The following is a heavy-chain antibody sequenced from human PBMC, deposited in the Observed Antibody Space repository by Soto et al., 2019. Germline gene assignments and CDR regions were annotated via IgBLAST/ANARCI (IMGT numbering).Heavy chain of an antibody. Sequence: QITLKESGPTLVKPTQTLTLTCTFSGFSLSTSGVAVGWIRQPPGKALEWLALIYWDDDKRYSPSLKSRLTITKDTSKNQVVPTMTTMDPVDTATYYCAHRPPERGLATFDPWGQGTLVTVSS. CDR3: AHRPPERGLATFDP. V-gene: IGHV2-5*02. CDR2: IYWDDDK. CDR1: GFSLSTSGVA. J-gene: IGHJ5*02. D-gene: IGHD1-1*01.